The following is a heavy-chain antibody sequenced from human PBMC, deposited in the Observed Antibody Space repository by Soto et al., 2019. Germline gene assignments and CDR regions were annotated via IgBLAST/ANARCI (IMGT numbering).Heavy chain of an antibody. CDR2: IYPGDSNT. V-gene: IGHV5-51*01. D-gene: IGHD6-13*01. CDR3: ARRGLTGGVAAAGPFDY. Sequence: GESLKISCKGSGYTFINYWIGWVRQMPGKGLEWMGIIYPGDSNTRYSPSFQGQVTFSADKSINTAYLQWSSLKASDTAIYYCARRGLTGGVAAAGPFDYWGQGTLVTVSP. J-gene: IGHJ4*02. CDR1: GYTFINYW.